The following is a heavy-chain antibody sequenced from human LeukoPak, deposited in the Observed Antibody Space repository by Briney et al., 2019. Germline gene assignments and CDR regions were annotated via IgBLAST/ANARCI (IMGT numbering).Heavy chain of an antibody. D-gene: IGHD5-12*01. CDR2: ISGSGGST. Sequence: GGSLRLSCAASGFTFSSYAMSWVRQAPGKGLEWVSAISGSGGSTYYADSVKGRFTISRDNSKNTLYLQMNSLRSDDTAVYYCARDGDIVATADYWGQGTLVTVSS. CDR3: ARDGDIVATADY. CDR1: GFTFSSYA. V-gene: IGHV3-23*01. J-gene: IGHJ4*02.